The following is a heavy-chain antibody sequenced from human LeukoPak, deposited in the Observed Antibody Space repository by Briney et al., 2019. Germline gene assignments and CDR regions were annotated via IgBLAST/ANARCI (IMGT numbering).Heavy chain of an antibody. J-gene: IGHJ3*01. V-gene: IGHV1-2*02. CDR1: LYTYIHYF. CDR2: INPSSGGT. Sequence: ASVNVSCMTSLYTYIHYFLHVLRQAPGQGLEWMGWINPSSGGTKYVQKFQGRVTMTRDTSISTGYMELSRLRSDDTAVYYCSRPISLTHVEADFFMWGLGTMVTVSA. CDR3: SRPISLTHVEADFFM. D-gene: IGHD3/OR15-3a*01.